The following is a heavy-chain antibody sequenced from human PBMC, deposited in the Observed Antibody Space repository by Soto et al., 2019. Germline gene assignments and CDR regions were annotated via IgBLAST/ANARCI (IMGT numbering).Heavy chain of an antibody. CDR1: GFTFDTYG. Sequence: QVHLVESGGGVVQPGKSLRLSCVASGFTFDTYGIHWVRQAPGKGLQWVALISYEGSHTYYAASVSGRFTISQDNSKNALYLQMNTLRPEDTGVYYCARVTPGNNLYYFSGLDFWGQGASVTVSS. V-gene: IGHV3-30-3*01. CDR3: ARVTPGNNLYYFSGLDF. CDR2: ISYEGSHT. J-gene: IGHJ6*02. D-gene: IGHD1-1*01.